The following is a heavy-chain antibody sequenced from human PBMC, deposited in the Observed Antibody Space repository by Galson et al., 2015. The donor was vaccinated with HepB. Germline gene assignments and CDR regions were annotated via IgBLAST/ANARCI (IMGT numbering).Heavy chain of an antibody. Sequence: LILSCAASGFIFSNYAMHWVRQAPGKGLEWVAVISYDGSDKNYADSVKGRFTISRDNPNNMLYLQMNSLRADDTAVYYCARDKYSSSWLPDYWGQGTLVTVSS. D-gene: IGHD6-13*01. J-gene: IGHJ4*02. V-gene: IGHV3-30*04. CDR1: GFIFSNYA. CDR2: ISYDGSDK. CDR3: ARDKYSSSWLPDY.